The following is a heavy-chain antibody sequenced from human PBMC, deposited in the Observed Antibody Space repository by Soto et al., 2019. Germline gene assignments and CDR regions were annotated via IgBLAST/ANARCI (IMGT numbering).Heavy chain of an antibody. D-gene: IGHD3-22*01. CDR3: VRGQGGNYDDWLDP. V-gene: IGHV3-9*01. CDR2: ITWKSGRI. Sequence: GGSLRLSCAASGFTFEDYAMHWVRLPPGRGLEWVSGITWKSGRIDYAASVKGRFTISRDNARSFLFLQMNGLRPDDTALYFSVRGQGGNYDDWLDPCGQGPLVTVSS. CDR1: GFTFEDYA. J-gene: IGHJ5*02.